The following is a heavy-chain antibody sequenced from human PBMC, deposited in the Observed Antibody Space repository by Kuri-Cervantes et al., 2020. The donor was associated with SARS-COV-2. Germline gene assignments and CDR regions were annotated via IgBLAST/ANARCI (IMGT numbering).Heavy chain of an antibody. J-gene: IGHJ4*02. D-gene: IGHD3-10*01. V-gene: IGHV3-23*01. Sequence: GGSLRLSCGGSGFSFSDYVMTWVRQAPGKGLEWVSIINDAGTTTHYADSVKGRFTISRDNSKNTVYLQMNNLEVEDTAVYFCATGFTSVWFRPLAYWGQGTLVTVSS. CDR3: ATGFTSVWFRPLAY. CDR2: INDAGTTT. CDR1: GFSFSDYV.